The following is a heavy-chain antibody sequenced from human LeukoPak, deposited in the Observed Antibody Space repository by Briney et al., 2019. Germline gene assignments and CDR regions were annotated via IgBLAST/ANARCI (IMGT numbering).Heavy chain of an antibody. CDR1: GGSISSYY. CDR2: IYTSGST. J-gene: IGHJ6*03. Sequence: NSSETLSLTCTVSGGSISSYYWSWIRQPAGKGLEWIGRIYTSGSTNYNPSLKSRVTISVDTSKNQFSLKLRFVTPADTAVFYCARTTEGYCSGGNCYYYYYYMDVWGKGTTVTVSS. D-gene: IGHD2-15*01. CDR3: ARTTEGYCSGGNCYYYYYYMDV. V-gene: IGHV4-4*07.